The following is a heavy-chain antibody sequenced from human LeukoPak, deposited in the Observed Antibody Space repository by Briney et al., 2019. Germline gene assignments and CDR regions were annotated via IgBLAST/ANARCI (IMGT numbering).Heavy chain of an antibody. CDR3: GRRRYSYGYWGAWFDP. D-gene: IGHD5-18*01. CDR2: INHSGST. CDR1: GGSFSGYY. V-gene: IGHV4-34*01. J-gene: IGHJ5*02. Sequence: PSETLSLTCAVYGGSFSGYYWSWIRQPPGKGLEWIGEINHSGSTNYNPSLKSRVTISVDTSKNQFSLKLSSVTAADTAVYYCGRRRYSYGYWGAWFDPWGQGTLVTVSS.